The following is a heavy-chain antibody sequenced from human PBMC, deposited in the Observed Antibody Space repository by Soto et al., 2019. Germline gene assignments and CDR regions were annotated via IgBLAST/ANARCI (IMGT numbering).Heavy chain of an antibody. CDR3: AKRREGGYYIFDY. V-gene: IGHV3-23*01. CDR1: VFTFSSFA. D-gene: IGHD3-10*01. CDR2: ISGSGEST. Sequence: GSLRLSCAASVFTFSSFAMSWVRQAPGKGLEWVSSISGSGESTYYADSVKGRLSISRDNSKNTLYLQMNSLRAEDTAVYYCAKRREGGYYIFDYWGQRTPVTVSS. J-gene: IGHJ4*02.